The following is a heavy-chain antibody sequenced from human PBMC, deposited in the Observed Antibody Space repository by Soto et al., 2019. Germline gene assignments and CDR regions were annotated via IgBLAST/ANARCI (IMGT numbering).Heavy chain of an antibody. V-gene: IGHV1-18*04. CDR2: ISAYNGDT. Sequence: ASVKVSGKASGYTFRSYGISCVRQAHWQGLECVGWISAYNGDTHYAPKFQDRITLTTETSTYTAYMELRSLKLDGTAVYYCARDWRRYYDKSGLFWLYWGQGRLVTVSS. CDR1: GYTFRSYG. CDR3: ARDWRRYYDKSGLFWLY. D-gene: IGHD3-22*01. J-gene: IGHJ4*02.